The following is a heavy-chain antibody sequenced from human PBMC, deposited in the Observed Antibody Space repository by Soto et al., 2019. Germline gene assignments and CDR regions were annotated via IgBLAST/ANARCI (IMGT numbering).Heavy chain of an antibody. CDR3: ARGDDDY. CDR2: ISYDGSNK. V-gene: IGHV3-30*04. Sequence: QVQPVESGGGVVQPGRSLRLSCAASGFTFSSCDMHWVRQAPGKGLEWVAVISYDGSNKYYEDSVKGRFTISRDNSKNTLYLQMNSLRAEDTAVYYCARGDDDYWGQGTLVTVSS. J-gene: IGHJ4*02. CDR1: GFTFSSCD.